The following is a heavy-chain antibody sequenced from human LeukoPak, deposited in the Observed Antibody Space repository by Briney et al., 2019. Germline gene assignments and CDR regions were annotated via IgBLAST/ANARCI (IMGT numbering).Heavy chain of an antibody. CDR3: AKGPSVGATRSVWDY. V-gene: IGHV3-23*01. D-gene: IGHD1-26*01. J-gene: IGHJ4*02. CDR2: ISGSGGST. Sequence: AGGSLRLSCAASGFTFSSYAMSWVRQAPGKGLEWVSAISGSGGSTYYADSVKGRFTISRDNSKNTLYLQMNSLRAEDTAVYYCAKGPSVGATRSVWDYWGQGTLVTVSS. CDR1: GFTFSSYA.